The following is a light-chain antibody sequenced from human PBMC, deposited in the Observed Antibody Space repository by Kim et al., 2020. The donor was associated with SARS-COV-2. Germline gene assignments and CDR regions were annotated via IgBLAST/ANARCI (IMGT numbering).Light chain of an antibody. CDR1: SSDVGSYSY. V-gene: IGLV2-11*01. CDR2: DVR. Sequence: VTISCTVTSSDVGSYSYVSRYHQHPGKTPKLIIYDVRKRPSGVPDRFSGSKSGNTASLTISGLQAEDEADYYCCSYAGSYTSYVFGTGTKVTVL. J-gene: IGLJ1*01. CDR3: CSYAGSYTSYV.